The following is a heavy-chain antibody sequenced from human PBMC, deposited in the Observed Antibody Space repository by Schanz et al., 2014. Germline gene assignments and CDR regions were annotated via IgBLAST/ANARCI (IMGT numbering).Heavy chain of an antibody. J-gene: IGHJ4*02. D-gene: IGHD3-22*01. Sequence: QVQLVQSGAEVKKPGASVKVSCKASGYTFISYGIKWVRQAPGQGLEWMGWISAYNGHTDYAQKLQGRVTLTTDTSTSTVYMELSGLRSEDTAVYYCAGAFDSSGYYFDYWGQGTLVTVSS. CDR1: GYTFISYG. CDR2: ISAYNGHT. V-gene: IGHV1-18*01. CDR3: AGAFDSSGYYFDY.